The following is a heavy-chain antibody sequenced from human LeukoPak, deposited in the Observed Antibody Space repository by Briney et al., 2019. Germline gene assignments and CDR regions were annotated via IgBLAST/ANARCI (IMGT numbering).Heavy chain of an antibody. CDR1: GGSISSYY. D-gene: IGHD5-18*01. J-gene: IGHJ4*02. CDR2: IYTSGST. Sequence: SETLSLTCTVSGGSISSYYWSWIRQPPGKGLEWIGRIYTSGSTNYNPSLKSRVTISVDTSKNQFSLKLSSVTAADTAVYYCARDGIQLWHFDYWGQGTLVTVSS. CDR3: ARDGIQLWHFDY. V-gene: IGHV4-4*08.